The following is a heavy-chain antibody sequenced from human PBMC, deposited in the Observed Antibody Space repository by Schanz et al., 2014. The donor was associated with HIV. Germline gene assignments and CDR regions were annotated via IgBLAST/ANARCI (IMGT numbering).Heavy chain of an antibody. CDR1: GYTFTDYF. V-gene: IGHV1-2*02. J-gene: IGHJ6*02. CDR2: VKPNSGET. D-gene: IGHD3-16*02. Sequence: QVQLVQSGAEVKKPGASVKVSCKASGYTFTDYFVHWVRQAPGQGLEWMAWVKPNSGETKFARKFQGRVTVTRDTSINTAYMELTSLRPEDTAVYYCARRRGWGSYRYFPYGLDVWGQGTTVTVSS. CDR3: ARRRGWGSYRYFPYGLDV.